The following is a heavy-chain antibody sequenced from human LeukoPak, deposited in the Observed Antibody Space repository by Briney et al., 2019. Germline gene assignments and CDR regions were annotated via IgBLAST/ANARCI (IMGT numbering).Heavy chain of an antibody. V-gene: IGHV3-23*01. Sequence: GGSLRLSCAASGFTFSSYAMSWVRQAPGKGLEWVSAISGSGGSTYYADSVKGRFTISRDNSKNTPYLQMNSLRAEDTAVYYCAKDHPVVPAATADYWGQGTLVTVSS. J-gene: IGHJ4*02. CDR1: GFTFSSYA. D-gene: IGHD2-2*01. CDR2: ISGSGGST. CDR3: AKDHPVVPAATADY.